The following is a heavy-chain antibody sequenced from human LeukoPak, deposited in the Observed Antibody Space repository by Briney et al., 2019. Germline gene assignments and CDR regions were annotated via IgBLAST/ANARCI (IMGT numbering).Heavy chain of an antibody. CDR2: IIPIFGTA. CDR3: ARGSGIGYDSDPGLFDY. CDR1: GGTFSSYA. V-gene: IGHV1-69*05. D-gene: IGHD5-12*01. J-gene: IGHJ4*02. Sequence: SVKVSCKASGGTFSSYAISWVRQAPGQGLEWMGGIIPIFGTANYAQKFQGRVTITTDESTSTAYMELSSLRSEDTAVYYCARGSGIGYDSDPGLFDYWGQGTLVTVSS.